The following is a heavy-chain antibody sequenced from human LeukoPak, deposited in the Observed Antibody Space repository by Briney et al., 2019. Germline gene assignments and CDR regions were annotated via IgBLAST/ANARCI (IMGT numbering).Heavy chain of an antibody. J-gene: IGHJ4*02. CDR1: GFTFNSYA. D-gene: IGHD3-22*01. Sequence: GGSLRLSCAVSGFTFNSYAMSWVRQAPGKGMKWVSAISGSDGRTSYADSVKGRFTISRDNSKKTLYLQMNSLRAEDTAVYYCAKGTGYNFDNSGYYYWGQGTLVTVSS. CDR3: AKGTGYNFDNSGYYY. CDR2: ISGSDGRT. V-gene: IGHV3-23*01.